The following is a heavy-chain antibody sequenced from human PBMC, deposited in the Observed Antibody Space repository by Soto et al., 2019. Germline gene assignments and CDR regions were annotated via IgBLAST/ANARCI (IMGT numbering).Heavy chain of an antibody. V-gene: IGHV1-46*01. J-gene: IGHJ6*02. D-gene: IGHD3-10*01. CDR1: GSTFTRYY. CDR2: IDPSGGST. CDR3: ARGAALITMVRGVRFGMDV. Sequence: QVQLVQSGAEVKKLGASLKVPCKASGSTFTRYYIPWVEQPPGQGLEGRGIIDPSGGSTTYAQKFQGRVTMTRDTSTSTVYMELSSLRSEDTAVYYCARGAALITMVRGVRFGMDVWGQGTTVTVSS.